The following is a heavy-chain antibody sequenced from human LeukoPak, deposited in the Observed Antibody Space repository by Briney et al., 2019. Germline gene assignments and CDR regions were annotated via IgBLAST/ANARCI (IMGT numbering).Heavy chain of an antibody. CDR3: AKQVGLGPNFDY. D-gene: IGHD3-16*01. J-gene: IGHJ4*02. V-gene: IGHV3-23*01. CDR1: GFTFSSHA. Sequence: GGSLRLSCAASGFTFSSHAMSWARQALGKGLEWGSSISGSGGATYYADSMKGRFTTSRDNSKNTLHLQMNSLRAEDTAVYYCAKQVGLGPNFDYWGQGTLVTVSS. CDR2: ISGSGGAT.